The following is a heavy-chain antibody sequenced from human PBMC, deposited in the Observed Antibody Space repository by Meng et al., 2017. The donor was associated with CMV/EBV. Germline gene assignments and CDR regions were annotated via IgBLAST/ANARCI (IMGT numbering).Heavy chain of an antibody. CDR2: INSDGSST. Sequence: GESLKISCAASGFTFSSYWMHWVRQAPGKGLVWVSRINSDGSSTSYADSVKGRFTISRDNAKNTLYLQMNSLRADDTGVYYCGGGGGGSYSAYWGQGTLVTVSS. CDR3: GGGGGGSYSAY. V-gene: IGHV3-74*01. D-gene: IGHD2-15*01. J-gene: IGHJ4*02. CDR1: GFTFSSYW.